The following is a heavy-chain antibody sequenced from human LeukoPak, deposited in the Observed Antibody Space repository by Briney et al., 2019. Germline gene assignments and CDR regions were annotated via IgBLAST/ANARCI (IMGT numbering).Heavy chain of an antibody. CDR1: GFTFSSYG. CDR3: AELGITMIGGV. J-gene: IGHJ6*04. V-gene: IGHV3-30*18. D-gene: IGHD3-10*02. Sequence: PGGSLRLSCAASGFTFSSYGMHWVRRAPGKGLEWVAVISYDGSNKYYADSVKGRFTISRDNAKNPLYLQMNSLRAEDTAVYYCAELGITMIGGVWGKGTTVTISS. CDR2: ISYDGSNK.